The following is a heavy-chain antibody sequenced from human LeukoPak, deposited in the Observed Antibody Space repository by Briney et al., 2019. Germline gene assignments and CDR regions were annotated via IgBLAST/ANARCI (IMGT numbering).Heavy chain of an antibody. V-gene: IGHV5-10-1*04. CDR3: AKLRWPEGDRSSFDF. CDR1: GYSFTSYW. Sequence: GESLKISCKGSGYSFTSYWISWVRQMPGKGLEWMGRIDPSDSYTNYSPSFQGQVTISADKSINTAYLQWASLKASDTAMYYCAKLRWPEGDRSSFDFWGQGTLVTVSS. J-gene: IGHJ4*02. CDR2: IDPSDSYT. D-gene: IGHD4-23*01.